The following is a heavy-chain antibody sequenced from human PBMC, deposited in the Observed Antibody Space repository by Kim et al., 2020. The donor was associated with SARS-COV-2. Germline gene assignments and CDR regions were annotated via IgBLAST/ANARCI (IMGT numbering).Heavy chain of an antibody. D-gene: IGHD6-6*01. V-gene: IGHV3-7*01. J-gene: IGHJ3*02. CDR3: ARERSIAARRWLAAFDI. Sequence: GGSLRLSCAASGFTFSSYWMSWVRQAPGKGLEWVANITQDGSEKYYADSVKGRFTISRDNAKNSLYLQMNSLRAEDTAVYYCARERSIAARRWLAAFDIWGQGTLVTVSS. CDR2: ITQDGSEK. CDR1: GFTFSSYW.